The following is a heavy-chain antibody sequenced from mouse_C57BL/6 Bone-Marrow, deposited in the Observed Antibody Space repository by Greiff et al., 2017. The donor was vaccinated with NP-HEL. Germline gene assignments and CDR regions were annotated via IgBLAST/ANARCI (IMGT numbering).Heavy chain of an antibody. CDR2: ISDGGSYT. D-gene: IGHD1-1*01. Sequence: DVKLVESGGGLVKPGGSLKLSCAASGFTFSSYAMSWVRQTPEKRLEWVATISDGGSYTYYPDNVKGRFTISRDNAKNNLYLQMSHLKSEDTAMYYCARYYGSRYYYAMDYWGQGTSVTVSS. J-gene: IGHJ4*01. V-gene: IGHV5-4*03. CDR3: ARYYGSRYYYAMDY. CDR1: GFTFSSYA.